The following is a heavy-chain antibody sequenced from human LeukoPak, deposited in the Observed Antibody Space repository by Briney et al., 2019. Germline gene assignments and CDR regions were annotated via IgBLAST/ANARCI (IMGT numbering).Heavy chain of an antibody. V-gene: IGHV3-11*01. CDR3: ARDKSVSATGFDY. Sequence: PGGSLRLSCAASGFTFSDYYMSWIRQAPGKGLEWVSYISSSGNTIYYADSVKGRFTISRDNAKHSLYLQMNSLRAEDTAVYYCARDKSVSATGFDYWGQGTLVSVSS. D-gene: IGHD6-13*01. CDR2: ISSSGNTI. J-gene: IGHJ4*02. CDR1: GFTFSDYY.